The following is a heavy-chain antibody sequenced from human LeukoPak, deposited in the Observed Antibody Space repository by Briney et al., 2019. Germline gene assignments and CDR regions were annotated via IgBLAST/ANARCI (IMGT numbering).Heavy chain of an antibody. Sequence: ASVKVSCKASGYTFTGYYMHWVRQAPGQGLEWMGWINSNSGGTNYAQKFQGRVTMTRDTSISTAYMELSRLRSDDTAVQYCARDLSSSSVDYWAQGTLVTVSS. J-gene: IGHJ4*02. V-gene: IGHV1-2*02. CDR2: INSNSGGT. CDR3: ARDLSSSSVDY. CDR1: GYTFTGYY. D-gene: IGHD6-6*01.